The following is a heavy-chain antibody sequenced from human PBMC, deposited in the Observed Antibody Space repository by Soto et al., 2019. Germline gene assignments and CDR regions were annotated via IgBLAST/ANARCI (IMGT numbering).Heavy chain of an antibody. CDR2: INPNSGGT. Sequence: ASVKVSCKASGYTFTGYYMHWVRQAPGQGLEWMGWINPNSGGTNYAQKFQGRVTMTRDMSISTAYMELSRLRSDDTAVYYCASETRSCSSTSCLYYYYYGMDVWGQGTTVTVSS. CDR3: ASETRSCSSTSCLYYYYYGMDV. D-gene: IGHD2-2*01. J-gene: IGHJ6*02. V-gene: IGHV1-2*02. CDR1: GYTFTGYY.